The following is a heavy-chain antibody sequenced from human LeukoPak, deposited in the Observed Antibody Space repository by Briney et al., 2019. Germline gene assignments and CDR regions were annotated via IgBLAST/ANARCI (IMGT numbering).Heavy chain of an antibody. CDR3: ARAGGGYSYGSN. V-gene: IGHV1-2*02. CDR2: INPNSGGT. J-gene: IGHJ4*02. D-gene: IGHD5-18*01. CDR1: GYTFTDYY. Sequence: GASVKVSCKTSGYTFTDYYMHWVRQAPGQRLEWMGWINPNSGGTNYAQKFQGRVTMTRDTSISTAYMELSRLRSDDTAVYYCARAGGGYSYGSNWGQGTLVTVSS.